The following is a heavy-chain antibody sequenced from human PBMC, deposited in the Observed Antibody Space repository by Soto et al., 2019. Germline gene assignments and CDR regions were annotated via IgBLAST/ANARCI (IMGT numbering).Heavy chain of an antibody. Sequence: SETLSLTCTVSGGSVTNSIYYWGWIRQSPGKGLEWIGSVYYRGRSYSKSSVKSRVTISVDTSKNRFSLSLNSVTASDTAVYFCVSQRTTVPTQAYFDYWGPGALVTVSS. CDR1: GGSVTNSIYY. V-gene: IGHV4-39*01. CDR3: VSQRTTVPTQAYFDY. J-gene: IGHJ4*02. D-gene: IGHD4-17*01. CDR2: VYYRGRS.